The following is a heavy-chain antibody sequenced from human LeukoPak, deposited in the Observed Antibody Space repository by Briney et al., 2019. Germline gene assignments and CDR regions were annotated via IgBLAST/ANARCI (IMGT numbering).Heavy chain of an antibody. CDR2: IYYSGSA. CDR3: ARVVATVTTDYFDY. J-gene: IGHJ4*02. V-gene: IGHV4-59*01. D-gene: IGHD4-17*01. Sequence: RPSETLSLTCTVSGGSISSYYWSWIRQPPGKGLEWIGYIYYSGSANYNPSLKSRVTISVDTSKNQFSLKLSSVTAADTAVYYCARVVATVTTDYFDYWGQGTLATVSS. CDR1: GGSISSYY.